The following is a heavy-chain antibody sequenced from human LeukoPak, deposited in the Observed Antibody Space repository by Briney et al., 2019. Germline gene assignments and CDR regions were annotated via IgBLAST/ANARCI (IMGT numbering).Heavy chain of an antibody. Sequence: GESLKISWTASGYSFTSYCIGWLRQMPGKGLEWMGIIYPGDSDTRYSPSFQGQATISADKSISTAYLQWSSLQASDTAMYYCARTIAVEALYNWFNTWAKGTLVTVSS. J-gene: IGHJ5*02. CDR3: ARTIAVEALYNWFNT. CDR2: IYPGDSDT. D-gene: IGHD6-19*01. CDR1: GYSFTSYC. V-gene: IGHV5-51*01.